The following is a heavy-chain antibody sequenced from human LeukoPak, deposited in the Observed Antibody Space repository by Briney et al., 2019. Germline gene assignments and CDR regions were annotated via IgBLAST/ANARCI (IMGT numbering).Heavy chain of an antibody. CDR2: MFYSGTT. J-gene: IGHJ3*02. CDR1: GDSIFGYY. Sequence: SETLSLTCSVAGDSIFGYYWSWIRQPPGQGLEWIAYMFYSGTTNYNPSLRSRVTISLDTSKNQFSLRLSSVTAADTAVYYCARGRGEVVVAAWDVFDIWGQGTMVTVSS. V-gene: IGHV4-59*08. CDR3: ARGRGEVVVAAWDVFDI. D-gene: IGHD2-15*01.